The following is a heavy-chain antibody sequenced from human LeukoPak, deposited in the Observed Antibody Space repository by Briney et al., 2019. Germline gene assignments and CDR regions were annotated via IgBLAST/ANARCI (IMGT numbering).Heavy chain of an antibody. V-gene: IGHV3-11*01. D-gene: IGHD5-24*01. J-gene: IGHJ4*02. CDR1: GFTFNNYY. CDR2: ISNSGSTM. CDR3: ARVRDGYIGDY. Sequence: GGSLRLSCGASGFTFNNYYMSWIRQAPGKGLEYISYISNSGSTMDYADSVKGRFTISRDNAKNSLFLQMNSLRAEDTAVYYCARVRDGYIGDYWGQGTLVTVSS.